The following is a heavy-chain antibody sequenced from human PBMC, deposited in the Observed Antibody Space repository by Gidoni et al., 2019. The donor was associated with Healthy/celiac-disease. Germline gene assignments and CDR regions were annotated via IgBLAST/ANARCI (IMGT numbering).Heavy chain of an antibody. V-gene: IGHV4-39*01. CDR3: ARRDTDAFDI. CDR2: ST. J-gene: IGHJ3*02. Sequence: STYYNPSLKSRVTISVDTSKNQFSLKLSSVTAADTAVYYCARRDTDAFDIWGQGTMVTVSS.